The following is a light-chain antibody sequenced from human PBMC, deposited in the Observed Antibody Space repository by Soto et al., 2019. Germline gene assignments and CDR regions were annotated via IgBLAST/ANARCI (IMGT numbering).Light chain of an antibody. V-gene: IGKV3-15*01. CDR1: QSISNN. Sequence: EIVMTQSPATLSVAPGERATLSCRASQSISNNLAWYQQKPGQAPRLLIFGASTRATGIPARFSGSGSGTEFTLTISSLLSEDSAVYYCQQHNGWPLTFGGGTKVEIK. CDR2: GAS. J-gene: IGKJ4*01. CDR3: QQHNGWPLT.